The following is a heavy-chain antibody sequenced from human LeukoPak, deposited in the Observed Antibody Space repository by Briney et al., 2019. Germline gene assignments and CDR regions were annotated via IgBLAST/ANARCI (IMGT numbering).Heavy chain of an antibody. CDR2: ISYDGSNK. CDR3: AREGSGYDYYFDY. Sequence: PGGSLRLSCAASGFXFXSXXXXWXXXXXXXXXXXXAVISYDGSNKYYADSVKGRFTISRDNSKNTLYLQMNSLRAEDTAVYYCAREGSGYDYYFDYWGQGTLVTVSS. J-gene: IGHJ4*02. D-gene: IGHD5-12*01. V-gene: IGHV3-30-3*01. CDR1: GFXFXSXX.